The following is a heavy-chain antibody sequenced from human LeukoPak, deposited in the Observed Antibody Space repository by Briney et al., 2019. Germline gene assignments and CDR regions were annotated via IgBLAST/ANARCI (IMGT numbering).Heavy chain of an antibody. D-gene: IGHD6-13*01. V-gene: IGHV3-30*03. CDR2: ISYDGSNK. J-gene: IGHJ4*02. Sequence: GGSLRLSCAASGFTFSSYGMHWVRQAPGKGLEWVAVISYDGSNKYYADSVKGRFTISRDNSKNTLYLQMNSLRAEDTAVYYCASGEQQLVHYWGQGTLVTVSS. CDR1: GFTFSSYG. CDR3: ASGEQQLVHY.